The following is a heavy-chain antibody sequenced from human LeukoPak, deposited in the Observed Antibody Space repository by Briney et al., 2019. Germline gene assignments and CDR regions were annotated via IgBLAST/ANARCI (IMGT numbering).Heavy chain of an antibody. Sequence: ASVKVSCKASGYTFTSYYMHWVRQPPGQGLERMGIINPSGGSTSYAQKFQGRVTMTRDTSTSTVYMELSSLRSEDTAVYYCAREYYDILTGFPVCGMDVWGQGTTVTVSS. CDR1: GYTFTSYY. J-gene: IGHJ6*02. CDR3: AREYYDILTGFPVCGMDV. D-gene: IGHD3-9*01. V-gene: IGHV1-46*01. CDR2: INPSGGST.